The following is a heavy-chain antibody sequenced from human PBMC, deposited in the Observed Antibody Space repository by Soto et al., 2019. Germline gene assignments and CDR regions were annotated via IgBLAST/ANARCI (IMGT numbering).Heavy chain of an antibody. CDR2: INANSGNT. V-gene: IGHV1-18*01. J-gene: IGHJ4*02. Sequence: QVQLVQSGAEVKKPGASVKVSCKASGYTFTSYGINWVRQAPGQGLEWMGRINANSGNTNYAQKFQGRVTMTSDTSTSTLYMDLMSLRSDDTAVYYCSRSVDYSGQGTLVTVSS. CDR1: GYTFTSYG. CDR3: SRSVDY.